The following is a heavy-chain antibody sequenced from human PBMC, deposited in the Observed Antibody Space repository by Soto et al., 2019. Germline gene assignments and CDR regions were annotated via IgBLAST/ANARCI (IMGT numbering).Heavy chain of an antibody. J-gene: IGHJ4*02. CDR1: SGSFSGYY. CDR3: ARAPKVSGSSQTRPDF. CDR2: ISQSGNT. V-gene: IGHV4-34*01. Sequence: SETLSLTCSIYSGSFSGYYWSWIRQPPGKGLEWIGEISQSGNTNYSPSLKSRVSISIDTSRKQFSLNLASVSAADTAVYYCARAPKVSGSSQTRPDFWGQGTLVTVSS. D-gene: IGHD6-6*01.